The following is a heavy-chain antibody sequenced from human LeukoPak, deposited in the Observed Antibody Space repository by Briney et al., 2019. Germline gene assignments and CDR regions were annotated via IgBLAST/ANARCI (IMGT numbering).Heavy chain of an antibody. CDR1: GGSFSGYY. J-gene: IGHJ4*02. CDR2: INHSGST. Sequence: SETLPLTCAVYGGSFSGYYWSWIRQPPGKGLEWIGEINHSGSTNYNPSLKSRVTISVDTSKNQFSLKLSSVTAADTAVYYCARGTGYSSGWYREYYFDYWGQGTLVTVSS. V-gene: IGHV4-34*01. CDR3: ARGTGYSSGWYREYYFDY. D-gene: IGHD6-19*01.